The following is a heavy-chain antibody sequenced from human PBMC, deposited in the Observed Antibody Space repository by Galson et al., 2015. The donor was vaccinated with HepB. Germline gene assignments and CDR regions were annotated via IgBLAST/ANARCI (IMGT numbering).Heavy chain of an antibody. D-gene: IGHD3-9*01. J-gene: IGHJ4*02. CDR1: GFTFSNYA. CDR3: AKDPASDTGPWFYFDS. Sequence: SLRLSCAASGFTFSNYAMSWVRQAPGKGLEWISFISASGDTTYHAASVKGRFIITRDNSKNTLYPQMSSLRADDTAVYFCAKDPASDTGPWFYFDSWGQGSLVTVSS. CDR2: ISASGDTT. V-gene: IGHV3-23*01.